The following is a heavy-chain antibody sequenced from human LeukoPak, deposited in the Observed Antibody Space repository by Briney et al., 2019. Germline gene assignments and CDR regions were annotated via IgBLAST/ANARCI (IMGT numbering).Heavy chain of an antibody. CDR1: GFTFSRYE. CDR2: ISSSGSTI. V-gene: IGHV3-48*03. CDR3: ARDRLVVIPLYYYYGMDV. Sequence: GGSLRLSCAASGFTFSRYEMNWVRQAPGKGLEWVSYISSSGSTIYYADSVKGRFTISRDNAKNSLYLQMNSLRAEDTAVYYCARDRLVVIPLYYYYGMDVWGQGTTVTVSS. D-gene: IGHD3-22*01. J-gene: IGHJ6*02.